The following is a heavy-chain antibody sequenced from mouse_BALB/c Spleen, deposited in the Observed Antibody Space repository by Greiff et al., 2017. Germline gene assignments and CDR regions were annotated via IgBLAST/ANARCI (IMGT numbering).Heavy chain of an antibody. Sequence: EVQVVESGGGLVQPGGSRKLSCAASGFTFSSFGMHWVRQAPEKGLEWVAYISSGSSTIYYADTVKGRFTISRDNPKNTLFLQMTSLRSEDTAMYYCAKITTVVAGNAMDYWGQGTSVTVSS. D-gene: IGHD1-1*01. CDR3: AKITTVVAGNAMDY. V-gene: IGHV5-17*02. CDR1: GFTFSSFG. CDR2: ISSGSSTI. J-gene: IGHJ4*01.